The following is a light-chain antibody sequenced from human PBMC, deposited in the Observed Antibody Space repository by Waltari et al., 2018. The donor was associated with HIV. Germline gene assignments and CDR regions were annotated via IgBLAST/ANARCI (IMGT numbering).Light chain of an antibody. Sequence: EIVLTQSPGTLSLSPGERATLSCRASQRVSSSYLAWYQQKPGQAPRLLIYSASSRATGIPDRFSSCGSGTDFTLTISRLEPEDFAVYYCQLYGISLLFTFGPGTKVDIK. CDR3: QLYGISLLFT. V-gene: IGKV3-20*01. CDR2: SAS. CDR1: QRVSSSY. J-gene: IGKJ3*01.